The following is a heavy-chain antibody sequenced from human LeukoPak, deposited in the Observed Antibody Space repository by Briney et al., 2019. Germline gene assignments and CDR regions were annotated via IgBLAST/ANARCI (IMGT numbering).Heavy chain of an antibody. CDR2: ISGSGAST. V-gene: IGHV3-23*01. D-gene: IGHD2-2*01. Sequence: PGGSLRLSCAASAFTFSNYAMSWVRQAPGKGLEWVSAISGSGASTYYADSVKGRFTISRDNSKNTLYLQMNSLRAEDTGVYYCAKFRLGYCSSSTCLVFDYWGRGTLVTVSS. CDR1: AFTFSNYA. J-gene: IGHJ4*02. CDR3: AKFRLGYCSSSTCLVFDY.